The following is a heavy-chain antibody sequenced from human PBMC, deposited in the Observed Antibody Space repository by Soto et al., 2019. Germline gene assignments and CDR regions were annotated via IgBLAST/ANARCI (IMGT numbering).Heavy chain of an antibody. Sequence: PSETLSLTGTVSGGSISRGDYYWSWIRQPPGKGLEWVGSIHYSGSTYYHPSLKSRVTISVDTSKNQFSLKLSSVTAADTAVYYCARAWAYYYDSSGYFGDAFDIWGQGTMVT. D-gene: IGHD3-22*01. J-gene: IGHJ3*02. V-gene: IGHV4-30-4*01. CDR3: ARAWAYYYDSSGYFGDAFDI. CDR2: IHYSGST. CDR1: GGSISRGDYY.